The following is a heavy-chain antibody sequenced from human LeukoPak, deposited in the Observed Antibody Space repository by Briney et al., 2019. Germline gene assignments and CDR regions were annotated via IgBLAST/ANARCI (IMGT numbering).Heavy chain of an antibody. Sequence: GGSLRLSCAASGFSFSNSWMHWVRQAPGKGPVWVSRINTSGSYTTYADPVKGRFTISRDNAKNTVYLQMNSLRAEDTALYHCVRVLSGSWDWFDPWGQGTLVTVSS. J-gene: IGHJ5*02. CDR1: GFSFSNSW. CDR3: VRVLSGSWDWFDP. V-gene: IGHV3-74*01. CDR2: INTSGSYT. D-gene: IGHD3-22*01.